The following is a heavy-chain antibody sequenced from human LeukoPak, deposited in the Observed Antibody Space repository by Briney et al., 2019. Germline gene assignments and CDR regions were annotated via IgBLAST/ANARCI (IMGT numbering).Heavy chain of an antibody. V-gene: IGHV3-21*01. CDR3: SRGSIIVVPAATDY. Sequence: GGSLRLSCAASGFTVTGYSMNWVRQAPGKGLEWVSSISSICSYIYYADSVKGRFTISRDNTKNSLYLQMNSLRVDDTAVYYCSRGSIIVVPAATDYWGQGGLVTVSS. CDR2: ISSICSYI. D-gene: IGHD2-2*01. J-gene: IGHJ4*02. CDR1: GFTVTGYS.